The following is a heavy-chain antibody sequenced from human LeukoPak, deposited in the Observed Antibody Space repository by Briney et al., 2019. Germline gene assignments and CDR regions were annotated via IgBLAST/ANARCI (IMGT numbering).Heavy chain of an antibody. Sequence: WASVKVSCKASGYTFTGYYMHWVRQAPGQGLEWMGWIDPNSGGTNYAQKFQGRVTMTRDTSISTAYMEQSRLRSDDKAVYYCARALPSITMSERFDPWGQGTLVTVSS. CDR3: ARALPSITMSERFDP. CDR2: IDPNSGGT. CDR1: GYTFTGYY. V-gene: IGHV1-2*02. D-gene: IGHD3-22*01. J-gene: IGHJ5*02.